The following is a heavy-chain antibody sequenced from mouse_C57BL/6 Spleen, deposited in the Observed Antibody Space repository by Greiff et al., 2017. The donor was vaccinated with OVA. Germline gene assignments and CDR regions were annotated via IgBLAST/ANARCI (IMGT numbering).Heavy chain of an antibody. J-gene: IGHJ4*01. CDR3: ARRGDDYAMDY. V-gene: IGHV1-64*01. Sequence: QVQLKQPGAELVKPGASVKLSCKASGYTFTSYWMHWVKQRPGQGLEWIGMIHPNSGSTNYNEKFKSKATLTVDKSSSTAYMQLSSLTSEDSAVYYCARRGDDYAMDYWGQGTSVTVSS. CDR2: IHPNSGST. CDR1: GYTFTSYW.